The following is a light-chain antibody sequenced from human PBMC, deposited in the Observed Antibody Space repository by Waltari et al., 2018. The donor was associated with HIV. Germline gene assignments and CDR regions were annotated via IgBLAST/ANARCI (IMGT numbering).Light chain of an antibody. Sequence: QSVLTQPPSVSAAPGQRVTISCSGNSSIIEKNYVSWYQQIPGTAPKLLIYDINKRPSGTPARFSGSKSGTSATLAITGLQTADEADYYCGTWDSSLVFGAGTKLTVL. CDR2: DIN. V-gene: IGLV1-51*01. J-gene: IGLJ2*01. CDR3: GTWDSSLV. CDR1: SSIIEKNY.